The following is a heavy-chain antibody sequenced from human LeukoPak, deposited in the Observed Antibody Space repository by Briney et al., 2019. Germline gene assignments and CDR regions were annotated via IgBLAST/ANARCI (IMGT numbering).Heavy chain of an antibody. D-gene: IGHD2-2*02. CDR3: ASTPLYGYYYYGMDV. CDR1: GGTFSSYA. Sequence: ASVKVSCKASGGTFSSYAISWVRQAPGQGLEWMGGIIPIFGTANYAQKFQGRVTITADESTSTAYMELSSPRSEDTAVYYCASTPLYGYYYYGMDVWGQGTTVTVSS. CDR2: IIPIFGTA. V-gene: IGHV1-69*13. J-gene: IGHJ6*02.